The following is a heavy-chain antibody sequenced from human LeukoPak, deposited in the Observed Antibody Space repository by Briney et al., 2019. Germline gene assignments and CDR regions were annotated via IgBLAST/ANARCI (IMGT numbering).Heavy chain of an antibody. Sequence: PGGSLRLSCAASGFTVSSNYMTWVRQAPGKGLEWVSVIYNGDNTYYADSVKGRFTISRDNSKNTLYLQMSSLRVEDTAVYYCARAFTGYCNGGTCYSDNWGQGTLVTVSS. V-gene: IGHV3-66*01. CDR3: ARAFTGYCNGGTCYSDN. CDR2: IYNGDNT. D-gene: IGHD2-15*01. CDR1: GFTVSSNY. J-gene: IGHJ4*02.